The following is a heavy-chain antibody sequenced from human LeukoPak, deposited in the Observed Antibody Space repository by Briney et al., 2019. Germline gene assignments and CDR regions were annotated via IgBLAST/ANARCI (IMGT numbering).Heavy chain of an antibody. CDR1: GGSISSGSYY. CDR3: ARAPHYYDSSGYYYYYGMDV. Sequence: SETLSLTCTVSGGSISSGSYYWSWIRQPAGKGLEWIGRIYTSGSTNYNPSLKSRVAISVDTSKNQFSLELSSVTAADTAVYYCARAPHYYDSSGYYYYYGMDVWGQGTTVTVSS. D-gene: IGHD3-22*01. V-gene: IGHV4-61*02. J-gene: IGHJ6*02. CDR2: IYTSGST.